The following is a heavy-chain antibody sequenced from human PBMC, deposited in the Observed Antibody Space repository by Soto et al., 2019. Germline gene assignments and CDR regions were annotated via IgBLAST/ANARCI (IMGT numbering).Heavy chain of an antibody. CDR1: GFAFRSYN. V-gene: IGHV3-21*01. D-gene: IGHD2-15*01. Sequence: EVQLVESGGGLVKPGGSLTLSCAASGFAFRSYNMNWGRQAPGKGLEWVASISSGSSNIYYADSVKGRFTISRDNAKNSLFLQMDSLRAQDSVVYYCASATVVAATFDFWAQGTLVTVSS. CDR2: ISSGSSNI. J-gene: IGHJ4*02. CDR3: ASATVVAATFDF.